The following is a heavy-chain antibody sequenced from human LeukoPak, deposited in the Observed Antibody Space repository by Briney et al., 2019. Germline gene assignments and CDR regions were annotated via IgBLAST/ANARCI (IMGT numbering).Heavy chain of an antibody. CDR1: AYTFTCYY. CDR2: INPNSGGT. CDR3: ARDNGDYWFDY. Sequence: ASVTVSCTSSAYTFTCYYMHWVRHAPGQGLEWMGWINPNSGGTNYAQKFQGRVTMTRDTSISTAYMELTRMRSDDTAVYYCARDNGDYWFDYWGQGTLVTVSS. J-gene: IGHJ4*02. D-gene: IGHD4-17*01. V-gene: IGHV1-2*02.